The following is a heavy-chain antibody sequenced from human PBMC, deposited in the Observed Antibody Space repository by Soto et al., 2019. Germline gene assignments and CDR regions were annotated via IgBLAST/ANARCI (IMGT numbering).Heavy chain of an antibody. CDR3: AKDPISRSGWYYFDY. J-gene: IGHJ4*02. V-gene: IGHV3-23*01. CDR2: ISGSGGST. D-gene: IGHD6-19*01. Sequence: GWSLRLSCAASVFTFSSYAISWGRQAPGKGLEWVSAISGSGGSTYYADSVKGRFTISRDNSKNTLYLQMNSLRAEDTAVYHCAKDPISRSGWYYFDYWGQGTLVTVSS. CDR1: VFTFSSYA.